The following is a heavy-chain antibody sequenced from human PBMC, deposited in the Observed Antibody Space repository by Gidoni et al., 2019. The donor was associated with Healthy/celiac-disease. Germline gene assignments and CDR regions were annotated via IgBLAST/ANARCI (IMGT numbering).Heavy chain of an antibody. D-gene: IGHD6-13*01. V-gene: IGHV3-15*01. Sequence: EVQLVESGGGLVKPGGSLRLSCAASGFTFSNAWMSWVRQAPGKGLEWVGRIKSKTDGGTTDYAAPVKGRFTISRDDSKNTLYLQMNSLKTEDTAVYYCTTGLTGPYSSSQHGQHRWGQGTLVTVSS. CDR1: GFTFSNAW. J-gene: IGHJ4*02. CDR2: IKSKTDGGTT. CDR3: TTGLTGPYSSSQHGQHR.